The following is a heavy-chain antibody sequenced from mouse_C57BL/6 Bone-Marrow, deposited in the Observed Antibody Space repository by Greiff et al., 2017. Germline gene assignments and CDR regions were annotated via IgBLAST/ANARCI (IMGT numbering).Heavy chain of an antibody. CDR1: GYAFSSSW. Sequence: QVQLQQSGPELVQPGASVKISCKASGYAFSSSWMNWVKQRPGKGLEWIGRIYPGDGDTNYNGKFKGKATLTADKSSSTAYMQLSSLTSEDSAVYFCASRSTTVVDPLFSYWGQGTTLTVAS. D-gene: IGHD1-1*01. CDR2: IYPGDGDT. V-gene: IGHV1-82*01. J-gene: IGHJ2*01. CDR3: ASRSTTVVDPLFSY.